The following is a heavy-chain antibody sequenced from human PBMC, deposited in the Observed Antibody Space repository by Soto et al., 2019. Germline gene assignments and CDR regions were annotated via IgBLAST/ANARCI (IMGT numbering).Heavy chain of an antibody. Sequence: QVQLVQSGAEVKKPGASVKVSCKASGYTFTSYGISWVRQAPGQGLEWMGWISAYNGNTNYAQKLQGRVTMTTDTSTSTAYMELRSLRCDDTAVYYCVRDVLGSGWAHPSYFDLWGRGTLVTVSS. CDR1: GYTFTSYG. D-gene: IGHD6-19*01. J-gene: IGHJ2*01. V-gene: IGHV1-18*01. CDR2: ISAYNGNT. CDR3: VRDVLGSGWAHPSYFDL.